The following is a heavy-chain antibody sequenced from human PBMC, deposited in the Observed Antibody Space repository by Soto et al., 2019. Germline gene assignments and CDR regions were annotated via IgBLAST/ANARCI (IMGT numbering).Heavy chain of an antibody. Sequence: GGSLRLSCAASGFTFSSYSMNWVRQAPGKGLEWVSSISSSSSYIYYADSVKGRFTISRDNAKNSLYLQMNSLRAEDTAVYYCARGGVTTLRFAFDIWGQGTMGTVSS. CDR1: GFTFSSYS. CDR2: ISSSSSYI. D-gene: IGHD4-17*01. V-gene: IGHV3-21*01. CDR3: ARGGVTTLRFAFDI. J-gene: IGHJ3*02.